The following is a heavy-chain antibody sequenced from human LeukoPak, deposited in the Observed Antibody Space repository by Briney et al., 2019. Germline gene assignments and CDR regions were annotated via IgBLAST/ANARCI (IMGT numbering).Heavy chain of an antibody. Sequence: GGSLRLSCAASGFTFSSYAMSWVRQAPGKGLEWVSAISGSGGSTYYADSVKGRFTISRDNSKNTLCLQMNSLRAEDTAVYYCAKTYYDILTGYPISPFDYWGQGTLVTVSS. D-gene: IGHD3-9*01. CDR1: GFTFSSYA. CDR2: ISGSGGST. V-gene: IGHV3-23*01. J-gene: IGHJ4*02. CDR3: AKTYYDILTGYPISPFDY.